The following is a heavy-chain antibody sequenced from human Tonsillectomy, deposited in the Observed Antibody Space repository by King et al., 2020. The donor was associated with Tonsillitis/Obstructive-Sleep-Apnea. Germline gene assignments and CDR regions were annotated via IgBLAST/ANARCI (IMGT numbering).Heavy chain of an antibody. V-gene: IGHV3-33*01. D-gene: IGHD2-15*01. Sequence: VQLVESGGGVVQPGRSLRLSCAASGFTFSSYGMHWVRQAPGKGLEWVAVIWYDGSNKYYADSVKGRFTISRDNSKNTLYLQMNSLRAEDTAVYYCAGEPWPRLGYCSGGSCPGDAFDIWGQGTMVTVSS. CDR2: IWYDGSNK. CDR3: AGEPWPRLGYCSGGSCPGDAFDI. CDR1: GFTFSSYG. J-gene: IGHJ3*02.